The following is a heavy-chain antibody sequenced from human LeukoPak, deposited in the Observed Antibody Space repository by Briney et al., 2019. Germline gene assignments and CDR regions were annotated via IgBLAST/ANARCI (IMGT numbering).Heavy chain of an antibody. CDR1: GGSISSYY. CDR3: ASSIAVAEFDY. J-gene: IGHJ4*02. Sequence: SETLSLTCTVSGGSISSYYWSWIRQPPGKGLEWIGYIYYSGSTNYNPSLKSRVTISVDTSKNQFSLKLSSVTAADTAVYYCASSIAVAEFDYWGQGTLVTVSS. V-gene: IGHV4-59*01. D-gene: IGHD6-19*01. CDR2: IYYSGST.